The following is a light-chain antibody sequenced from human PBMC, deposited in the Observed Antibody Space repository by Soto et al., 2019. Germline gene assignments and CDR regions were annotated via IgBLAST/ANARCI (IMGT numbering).Light chain of an antibody. J-gene: IGLJ2*01. V-gene: IGLV2-14*03. CDR1: SSDVGSYNY. CDR2: DVS. Sequence: QSVLTQPASVSGSPGQSITISCTGTSSDVGSYNYVSWYQHHPGKAPKLMIYDVSNRPSGVSNRFSGSKSGNTASLTISGLQAEDADDYYCSSYSSSSTLAFGGGTKLTVL. CDR3: SSYSSSSTLA.